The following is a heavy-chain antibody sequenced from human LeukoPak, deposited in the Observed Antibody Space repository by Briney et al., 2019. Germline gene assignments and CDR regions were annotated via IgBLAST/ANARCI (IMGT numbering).Heavy chain of an antibody. CDR1: GFTFSSYW. Sequence: GGSLRLSCAASGFTFSSYWMHWVRQAPGKGLVWVSRINSDGSSTSYADSVKGRFTISRDNSKNTLYLQMSSLRAEDTAVYYCAKDMLGYCSGGSCPGFDYWGQGTLVTVSS. CDR3: AKDMLGYCSGGSCPGFDY. D-gene: IGHD2-15*01. V-gene: IGHV3-74*01. CDR2: INSDGSST. J-gene: IGHJ4*02.